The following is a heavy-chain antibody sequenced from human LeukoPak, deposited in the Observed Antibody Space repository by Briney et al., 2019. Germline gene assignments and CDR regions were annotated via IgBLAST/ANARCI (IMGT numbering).Heavy chain of an antibody. D-gene: IGHD3-22*01. CDR3: ARGATKYYYDSSGSNPPRGYYYYMDV. J-gene: IGHJ6*03. CDR2: INHSGST. Sequence: SETLSLTCAVYGGSFSGYYWSWIRQPPGKGLEWIGEINHSGSTNYNPSLKSRVTISADTSKNQFSLKLSSVTAADTAVYYCARGATKYYYDSSGSNPPRGYYYYMDVWGKGTTVTVSS. CDR1: GGSFSGYY. V-gene: IGHV4-34*01.